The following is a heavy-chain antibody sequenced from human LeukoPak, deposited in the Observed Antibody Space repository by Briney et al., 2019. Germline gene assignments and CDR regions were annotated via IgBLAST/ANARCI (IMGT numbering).Heavy chain of an antibody. Sequence: SETLSLTCAVYGGSSSGYYWSWIRQPPGKGLEWIGEINHSGSTNYNPSLKSRVTISVDTSKNQFSLKLSSVTAADTAVYYCARGLTYLEVPAAIAFFDYWGQGTLVTVSS. CDR3: ARGLTYLEVPAAIAFFDY. J-gene: IGHJ4*02. CDR2: INHSGST. V-gene: IGHV4-34*01. CDR1: GGSSSGYY. D-gene: IGHD2-2*02.